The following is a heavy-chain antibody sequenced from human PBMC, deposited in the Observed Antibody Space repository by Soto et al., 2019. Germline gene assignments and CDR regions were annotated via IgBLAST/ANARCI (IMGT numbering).Heavy chain of an antibody. J-gene: IGHJ4*02. V-gene: IGHV4-39*01. Sequence: QLQLQESGPGLVKPSETLSLTCTVSGGSISSSSYYWGWIRQPPGKGLEWIGSIYYSGSTYYNPSLKSRVTISVDTSKNQFSLKLSSVTAADTAVYYCARFPTYCSGGSCFPPVGWVDYWGQGTLVTVSS. CDR3: ARFPTYCSGGSCFPPVGWVDY. CDR2: IYYSGST. CDR1: GGSISSSSYY. D-gene: IGHD2-15*01.